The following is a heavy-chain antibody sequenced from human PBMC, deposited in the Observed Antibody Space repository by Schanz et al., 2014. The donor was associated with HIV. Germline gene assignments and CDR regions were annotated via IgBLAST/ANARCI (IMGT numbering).Heavy chain of an antibody. Sequence: QAQLVQSGSEVTELGASVKISCRASRDTFTNSEINWVRQATGQGLDWMGRMNLISGDTAYAQRVQARVSMTRVISISSAYMELTSLRSEDTAVFYCARGNLAYCGGVSCYARFQFFQHWGQGTLVTVSS. CDR1: RDTFTNSE. CDR2: MNLISGDT. D-gene: IGHD2-21*01. CDR3: ARGNLAYCGGVSCYARFQFFQH. V-gene: IGHV1-8*01. J-gene: IGHJ1*01.